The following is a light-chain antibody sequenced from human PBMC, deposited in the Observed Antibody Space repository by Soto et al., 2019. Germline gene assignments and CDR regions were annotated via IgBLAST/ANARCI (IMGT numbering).Light chain of an antibody. CDR2: DVS. Sequence: QSVLTQPASVSGSPGHSITISCTGTSSDVGGYNYVSWYQQYPGKAPKLMIYDVSNRPSGVSNRFSGSKSGNTASLTISGLQAEDEADYYCSSYTISNTLVFGSGTKLTVL. CDR3: SSYTISNTLV. J-gene: IGLJ1*01. V-gene: IGLV2-14*01. CDR1: SSDVGGYNY.